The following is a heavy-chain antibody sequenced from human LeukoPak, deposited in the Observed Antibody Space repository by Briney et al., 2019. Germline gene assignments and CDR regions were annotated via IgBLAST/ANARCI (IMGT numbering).Heavy chain of an antibody. CDR1: GFPFSSYA. D-gene: IGHD3-3*01. CDR2: ISYDGSNK. CDR3: ARGGDGGFWSGFDY. V-gene: IGHV3-30-3*01. Sequence: GGSLRLSCVASGFPFSSYAMHWVRQAPGKGLEWVAVISYDGSNKYYADSVKGRFTISRDNSKNTLYLQMNSLRAEDTAVYYCARGGDGGFWSGFDYWGQGTLVTVSS. J-gene: IGHJ4*02.